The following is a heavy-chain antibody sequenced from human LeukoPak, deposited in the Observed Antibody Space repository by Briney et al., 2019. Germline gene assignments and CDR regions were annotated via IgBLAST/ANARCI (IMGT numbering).Heavy chain of an antibody. CDR1: AYTFTDYF. V-gene: IGHV1-2*02. CDR3: ARGLGGTNGWFDP. CDR2: VNPNSGGT. J-gene: IGHJ5*02. D-gene: IGHD2-8*01. Sequence: RASVKVSCKASAYTFTDYFIYWVRQAPGQGLEWMGWVNPNSGGTDSAQKFQGRFTMTSDTSISTAYMELSRLTSDDTVVYYCARGLGGTNGWFDPWGQGTLVTVSS.